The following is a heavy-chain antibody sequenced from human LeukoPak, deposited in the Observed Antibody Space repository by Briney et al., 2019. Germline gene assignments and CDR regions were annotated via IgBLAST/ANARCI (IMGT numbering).Heavy chain of an antibody. V-gene: IGHV3-9*01. CDR3: VKDMHYDRSGYNKYWYFEF. D-gene: IGHD3-22*01. Sequence: GRSLRLSCAASGFTFDDYAMHWVRQAPGKGLEWVSGISWNSDTKGYADSVRGRFTISRDNAKNSLFLQMNSLRAEDTALYYCVKDMHYDRSGYNKYWYFEFWGRGTLVTVSS. CDR2: ISWNSDTK. J-gene: IGHJ2*01. CDR1: GFTFDDYA.